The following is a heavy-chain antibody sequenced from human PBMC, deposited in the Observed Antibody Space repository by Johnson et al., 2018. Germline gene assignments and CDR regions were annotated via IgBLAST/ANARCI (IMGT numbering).Heavy chain of an antibody. Sequence: VQLVESGGGLVQPGGSLRLSCAASGFTFSNFAMSWVRQTPGKGLEFVSAITATGIGTYYVDSVKGRFTIYRANSKNTLYLQMNSLRAEDTAMYSCTKEHACSGGSCDADYFQHWGQGTLVNVSS. V-gene: IGHV3-23*04. J-gene: IGHJ1*01. D-gene: IGHD2-15*01. CDR3: TKEHACSGGSCDADYFQH. CDR2: ITATGIGT. CDR1: GFTFSNFA.